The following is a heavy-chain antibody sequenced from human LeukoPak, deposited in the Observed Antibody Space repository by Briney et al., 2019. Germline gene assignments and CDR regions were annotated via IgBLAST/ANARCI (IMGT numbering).Heavy chain of an antibody. Sequence: GRSLRLSCAASGFTLSSYAMHWVRQAPGKGLEWVTVISYDGSNKYYADSVKGRFTISRDNSKNTLSLQMNSLRAEDTAVYYCAREGVVKGFDYWGQGTLVTVSS. D-gene: IGHD3-3*01. CDR2: ISYDGSNK. CDR1: GFTLSSYA. V-gene: IGHV3-30-3*01. J-gene: IGHJ4*02. CDR3: AREGVVKGFDY.